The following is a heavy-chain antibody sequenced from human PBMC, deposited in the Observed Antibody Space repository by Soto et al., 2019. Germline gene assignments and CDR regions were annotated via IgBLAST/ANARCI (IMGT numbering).Heavy chain of an antibody. J-gene: IGHJ3*02. V-gene: IGHV4-31*03. CDR2: IYDSGST. CDR1: GGSISSGGYY. CDR3: PRSARQGDAFDI. Sequence: PSETLSLTCTVSGGSISSGGYYWSWIRQHPGKGLEWIGYIYDSGSTHYNPSLKSRVNISTDTSKNHFFLKLSSVTAADTAACYCPRSARQGDAFDIWGQGTMVTVSS.